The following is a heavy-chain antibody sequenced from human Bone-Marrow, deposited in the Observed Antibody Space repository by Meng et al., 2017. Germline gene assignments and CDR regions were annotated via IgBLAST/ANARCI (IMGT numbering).Heavy chain of an antibody. V-gene: IGHV1-3*01. J-gene: IGHJ4*02. Sequence: ASVKVSCKASGYTFTSYAMHWVRQAPGQRLEWMGWINAGNGNTKYSQKFQGRVTITRDTSARTAYMELSSLRSEDTAVYYCARDSNPGSRSGSYYGSPHLDYWGQGTLVTVSS. D-gene: IGHD3-10*01. CDR1: GYTFTSYA. CDR2: INAGNGNT. CDR3: ARDSNPGSRSGSYYGSPHLDY.